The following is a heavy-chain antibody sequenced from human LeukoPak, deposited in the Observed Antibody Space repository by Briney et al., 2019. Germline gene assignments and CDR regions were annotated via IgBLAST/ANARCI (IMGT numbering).Heavy chain of an antibody. CDR3: TTHYYDSSGYYLLDY. CDR2: IKSKTDGGTT. D-gene: IGHD3-22*01. J-gene: IGHJ4*02. Sequence: GGSLRLSCAASGFTSSNAWMSWVRQAPWKGLEWVGRIKSKTDGGTTDYAAPVKGRSTISRDDSKNTLYLQMNSLKTEDTAVYYCTTHYYDSSGYYLLDYWGQGTLVTVSS. CDR1: GFTSSNAW. V-gene: IGHV3-15*01.